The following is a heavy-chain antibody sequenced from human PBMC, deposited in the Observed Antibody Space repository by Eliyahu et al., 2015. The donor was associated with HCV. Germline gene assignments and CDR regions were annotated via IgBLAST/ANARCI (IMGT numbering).Heavy chain of an antibody. Sequence: QLQLQESGPGLVKPAETLSLICTVSGGXVTTSPNYWVXVRQPPGKGLQWIGSLSYTGSPYYNPSLNGRVTMSIDRSRNQFSLKLTSLTAADTAVYFCARHEGADYGDHLPSGWFGPWGQGALVNVSS. V-gene: IGHV4-39*01. CDR3: ARHEGADYGDHLPSGWFGP. J-gene: IGHJ5*02. D-gene: IGHD4-17*01. CDR1: GGXVTTSPNY. CDR2: LSYTGSP.